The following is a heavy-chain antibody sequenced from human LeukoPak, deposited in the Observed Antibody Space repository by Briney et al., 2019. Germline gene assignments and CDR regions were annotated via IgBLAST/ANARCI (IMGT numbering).Heavy chain of an antibody. CDR2: TRDKARGYTT. J-gene: IGHJ3*02. V-gene: IGHV3-72*01. CDR1: GVTLSDHH. Sequence: GGSLRLSCAASGVTLSDHHMDWVRQAPGKGLEWVGRTRDKARGYTTEYAASVKGRFTISRDDSKTLVYLQMNSLRTEDTAVYFCARDGAEDDNSAFDMWGQGTVVTVSS. D-gene: IGHD3-22*01. CDR3: ARDGAEDDNSAFDM.